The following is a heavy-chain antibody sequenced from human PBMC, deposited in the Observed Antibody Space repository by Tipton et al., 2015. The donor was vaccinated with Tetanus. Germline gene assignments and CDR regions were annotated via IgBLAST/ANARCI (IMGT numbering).Heavy chain of an antibody. J-gene: IGHJ3*02. CDR1: GGSISSGGYY. Sequence: TLSLTCTVSGGSISSGGYYWSWIRQHPGKGLEWIGYIYYSGSTYYNPSLKSRVTISVDTSKNQFSLKPSSVTAADTAVYYCARGPLTMIYPDAFDIWGQGTMVTVSS. D-gene: IGHD3-22*01. CDR3: ARGPLTMIYPDAFDI. V-gene: IGHV4-31*03. CDR2: IYYSGST.